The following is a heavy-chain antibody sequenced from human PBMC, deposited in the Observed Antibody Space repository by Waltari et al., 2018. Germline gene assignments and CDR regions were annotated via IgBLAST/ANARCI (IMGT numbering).Heavy chain of an antibody. CDR3: VKARYYDSSGYFDY. J-gene: IGHJ4*02. CDR1: GFTFSSYG. CDR2: ISNDGRNQ. V-gene: IGHV3-30*18. Sequence: QVQLVESGGGVVQPGRSLRLSCAVSGFTFSSYGMHWVRQAPGKGLEWVAVISNDGRNQKYVDSVKDRFTISRDNSKNTLYLEMNSLRAEDTAMYYCVKARYYDSSGYFDYWGQGTLVTVSS. D-gene: IGHD3-22*01.